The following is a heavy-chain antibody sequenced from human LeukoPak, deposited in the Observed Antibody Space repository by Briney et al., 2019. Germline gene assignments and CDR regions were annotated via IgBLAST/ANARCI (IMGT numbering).Heavy chain of an antibody. Sequence: KTGESLKISCKGSGYRFTNYWIGWVRQMPGKGLEWMGIIYPADSNTRYSPSFQGQVTISADKSISTAYLQWSSLKASDTAMYYCARRGSLGYCSRTSCFGFDYWGQGTMVTVSS. D-gene: IGHD2-2*01. V-gene: IGHV5-51*01. J-gene: IGHJ4*02. CDR2: IYPADSNT. CDR1: GYRFTNYW. CDR3: ARRGSLGYCSRTSCFGFDY.